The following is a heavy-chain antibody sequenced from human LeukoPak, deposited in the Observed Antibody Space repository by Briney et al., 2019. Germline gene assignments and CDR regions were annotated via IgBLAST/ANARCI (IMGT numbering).Heavy chain of an antibody. J-gene: IGHJ5*02. Sequence: GGSLRLSCAASGFTFSSYAMHWVRQAPGKGLEYVSAISSNGGSTYYANSVKGRFTISRDNSKNTLYLQMGSLRAEDMAVYYCATIYGGNSPPSWGQGTLVTVSS. CDR3: ATIYGGNSPPS. CDR2: ISSNGGST. CDR1: GFTFSSYA. D-gene: IGHD4-23*01. V-gene: IGHV3-64*01.